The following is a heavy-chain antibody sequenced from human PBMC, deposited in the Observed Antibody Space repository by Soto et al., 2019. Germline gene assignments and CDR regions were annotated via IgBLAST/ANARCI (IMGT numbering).Heavy chain of an antibody. CDR3: ARGPATAPDAY. CDR1: GGTFSSYA. J-gene: IGHJ4*02. D-gene: IGHD2-2*01. V-gene: IGHV1-46*01. Sequence: ASVKVSCKASGGTFSSYAISWVRQAPGQGLEWMGIINPSGGTTTYAQKFQGRVTMTRDTSTSTVYMELSSLRSEDTAVYYCARGPATAPDAYWGLGTLVTGSA. CDR2: INPSGGTT.